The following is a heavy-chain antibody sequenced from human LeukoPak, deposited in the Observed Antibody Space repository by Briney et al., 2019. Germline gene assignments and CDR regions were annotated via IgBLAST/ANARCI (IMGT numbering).Heavy chain of an antibody. CDR2: INPSGGST. V-gene: IGHV1-46*01. D-gene: IGHD3-16*01. CDR3: ARVVLRLGELPWENDY. Sequence: ASVKVSCKASGYTFTSYYMHWVRQAPGQGLEWMGIINPSGGSTSYAQKFQGRVTMTRDTSTSTAYMELSSLRSEDTAVYYCARVVLRLGELPWENDYWGQGTLVTVSS. J-gene: IGHJ4*02. CDR1: GYTFTSYY.